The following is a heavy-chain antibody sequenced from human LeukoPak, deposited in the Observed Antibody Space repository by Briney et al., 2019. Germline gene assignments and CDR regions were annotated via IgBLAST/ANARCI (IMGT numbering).Heavy chain of an antibody. CDR2: ISAYNGNT. CDR3: ATRLRYFDY. D-gene: IGHD4-17*01. V-gene: IGHV1-18*01. Sequence: ASVTVSYKASGYTFTSYGISWVRQAPGQGGEGMGWISAYNGNTNYAQKLQGRVTMTTDTSTSTAYMELRSLRSDDTAVYYCATRLRYFDYWGQGTLVTVSS. J-gene: IGHJ4*02. CDR1: GYTFTSYG.